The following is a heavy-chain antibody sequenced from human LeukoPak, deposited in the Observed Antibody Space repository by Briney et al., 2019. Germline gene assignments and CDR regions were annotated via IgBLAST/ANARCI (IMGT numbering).Heavy chain of an antibody. Sequence: PGGSLRLSCAASGFTLSTYAMSWVRQTPGKGLEWVASTSSSDAGTYHAASVRGRFTISRDNSKNTLYLQMNSLRAEDAAVYFCAKAPVTSCRGAYCYPFDSWGQGTLVTVSS. CDR2: TSSSDAGT. CDR1: GFTLSTYA. V-gene: IGHV3-23*01. J-gene: IGHJ4*02. CDR3: AKAPVTSCRGAYCYPFDS. D-gene: IGHD2-21*01.